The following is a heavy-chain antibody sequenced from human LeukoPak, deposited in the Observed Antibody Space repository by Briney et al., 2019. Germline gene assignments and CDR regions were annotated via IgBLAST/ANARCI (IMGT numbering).Heavy chain of an antibody. CDR2: ISGSSGST. V-gene: IGHV3-23*01. CDR1: GFTFTSYA. Sequence: GGSLRLSCAASGFTFTSYAMSWVRQAPGRGLEWVSPISGSSGSTYYADSVKGRFTISRDNSKNTLYLQMNSLRAEDTAVYYCAKGNSGYCSSTSCYTNYWGQGTLVTVSS. J-gene: IGHJ4*02. D-gene: IGHD2-2*02. CDR3: AKGNSGYCSSTSCYTNY.